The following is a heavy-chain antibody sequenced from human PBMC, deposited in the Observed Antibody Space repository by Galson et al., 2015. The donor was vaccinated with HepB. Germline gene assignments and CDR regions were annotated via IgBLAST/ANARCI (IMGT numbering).Heavy chain of an antibody. J-gene: IGHJ4*02. CDR3: ARAPDSSSRGVVDY. CDR2: ISYDGSNK. D-gene: IGHD6-13*01. CDR1: GFTFSSYA. V-gene: IGHV3-30*04. Sequence: SLRLSCAASGFTFSSYAMHWVRQAPGKGLEWVAVISYDGSNKYYADSVKGRFTISRDNSKNTLYLQMNSLRAEDTAVYYCARAPDSSSRGVVDYWGQGTLLTVSS.